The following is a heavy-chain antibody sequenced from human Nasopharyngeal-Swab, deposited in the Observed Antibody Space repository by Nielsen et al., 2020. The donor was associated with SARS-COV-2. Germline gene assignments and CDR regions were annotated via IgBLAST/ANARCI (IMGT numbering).Heavy chain of an antibody. CDR1: GFTFDDYA. V-gene: IGHV3-9*01. Sequence: SLKISCAASGFTFDDYAMHWVRQAPGKGLEWVSGISWNSGSIGYADSVKGRFTISRDNAKNSLYLQMNSLRAEDTAVYYCVSVNRGTDIQLWSRIYYYYMDVWGKGTTVTVSS. D-gene: IGHD5-18*01. CDR3: VSVNRGTDIQLWSRIYYYYMDV. CDR2: ISWNSGSI. J-gene: IGHJ6*03.